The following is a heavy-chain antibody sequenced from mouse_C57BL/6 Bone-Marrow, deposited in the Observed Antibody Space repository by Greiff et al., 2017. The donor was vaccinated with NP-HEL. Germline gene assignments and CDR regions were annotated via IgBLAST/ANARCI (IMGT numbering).Heavy chain of an antibody. D-gene: IGHD4-1*01. CDR2: IHPNSGST. Sequence: QVQLQQSGAELVKPGASVKLSCKASGYTFTSYWMHWVKQRPGQGLEWIGMIHPNSGSTNYNEKFKSKATLTVDKSSSTAYMQLSSLTSEDSAVYYCARSRPNWAWFAYWGQGTLVTVSA. CDR3: ARSRPNWAWFAY. V-gene: IGHV1-64*01. CDR1: GYTFTSYW. J-gene: IGHJ3*01.